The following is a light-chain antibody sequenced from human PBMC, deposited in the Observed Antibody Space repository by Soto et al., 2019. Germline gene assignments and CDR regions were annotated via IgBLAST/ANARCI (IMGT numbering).Light chain of an antibody. V-gene: IGKV3-15*01. CDR3: QQYYKWPQWA. CDR2: GAS. Sequence: EIVFTKSPDTLSLSPGERATLSCRASQSVSSSYLAWYQQRPGQAPRLLIYGASSRATGIPGRFRGSRSGTEVTLTITSLQSEDFAVYYCQQYYKWPQWAIGQGTKVDIK. CDR1: QSVSSSY. J-gene: IGKJ1*01.